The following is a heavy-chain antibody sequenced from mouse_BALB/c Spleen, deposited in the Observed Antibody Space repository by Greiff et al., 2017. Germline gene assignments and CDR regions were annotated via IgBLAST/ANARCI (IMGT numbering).Heavy chain of an antibody. D-gene: IGHD1-1*01. CDR1: GFTFSSFG. Sequence: EVQLVESGGGLVQPGGSRKLSCAASGFTFSSFGMHWVRQAPEKGLEWVAYISSGSSTIYYADTVKGRFTISRDNPKNTLFLQMTSLRSEDTAMYYFAREGVYYYGSGAWFAYWGQGTLVTVSA. CDR3: AREGVYYYGSGAWFAY. CDR2: ISSGSSTI. V-gene: IGHV5-17*02. J-gene: IGHJ3*01.